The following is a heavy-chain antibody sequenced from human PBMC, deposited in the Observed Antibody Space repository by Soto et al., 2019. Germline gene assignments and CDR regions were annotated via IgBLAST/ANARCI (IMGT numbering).Heavy chain of an antibody. D-gene: IGHD1-1*01. CDR1: GYTFTNHD. V-gene: IGHV1-8*01. CDR2: MNPNSGDT. Sequence: QVQLVQSGAEVKKPGASVKVACKASGYTFTNHDINWVRQATGQGPEWMGWMNPNSGDTGYAQNFQDRVTMTRDTSTRTAYMELSSLRSEYTAVYYCARVGGNWNDDYFDYWGQGTLVTVSS. CDR3: ARVGGNWNDDYFDY. J-gene: IGHJ4*02.